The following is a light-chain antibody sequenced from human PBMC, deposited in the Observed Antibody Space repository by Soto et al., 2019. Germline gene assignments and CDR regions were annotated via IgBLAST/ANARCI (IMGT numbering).Light chain of an antibody. CDR2: GAS. V-gene: IGKV3-20*01. Sequence: EIVLTQSPGTLSLSPGERATLSYRASQSVSSSYLAWYQQKPGQAPRLLIYGASSRATGIPDRFSGSGSGTDFTLTISRLEPEDFAVYYCHQYGSSPYTFGQGTKLEI. CDR1: QSVSSSY. CDR3: HQYGSSPYT. J-gene: IGKJ2*01.